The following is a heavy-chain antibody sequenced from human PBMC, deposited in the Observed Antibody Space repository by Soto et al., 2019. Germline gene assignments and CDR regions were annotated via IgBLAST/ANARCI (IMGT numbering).Heavy chain of an antibody. CDR1: GGFLSSHY. J-gene: IGHJ5*02. V-gene: IGHV4-59*11. Sequence: SETLSLTCTVSGGFLSSHYWTWIRQPPGKGLEWIGYIYYSGSTNYNLSLKSRVTMSVDTSKNQFSLNLASVTAADTALYYCARGGWSLDLWGPGTLVTVSS. CDR2: IYYSGST. D-gene: IGHD6-19*01. CDR3: ARGGWSLDL.